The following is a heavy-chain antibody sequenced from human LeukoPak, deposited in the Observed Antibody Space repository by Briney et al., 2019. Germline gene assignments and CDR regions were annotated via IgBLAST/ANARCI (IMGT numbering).Heavy chain of an antibody. Sequence: GGSLRLSCAASGFTFSSYGMHWVRQAPGQGLEWVAFLRYDGSNKYYADSVKGRFTISRDNSKNTLYLQMNSLRAEDTAVYYCAREWQQLVPYFDYWGQGILVTVSS. D-gene: IGHD6-13*01. CDR2: LRYDGSNK. CDR3: AREWQQLVPYFDY. V-gene: IGHV3-30*02. CDR1: GFTFSSYG. J-gene: IGHJ4*02.